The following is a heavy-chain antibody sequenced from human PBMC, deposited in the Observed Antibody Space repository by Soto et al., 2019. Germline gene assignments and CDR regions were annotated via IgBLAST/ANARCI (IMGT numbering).Heavy chain of an antibody. Sequence: SETLSLTCAVYGGSFSGYYWSWIRQPPGKGLEWIGEINHSGSTNYNPSLKSRVTISVDTSKNQFSLKLSSVTAADTAVYYCARDSTYDFWSGHSSPYFDYWGQGTLVTVSS. D-gene: IGHD3-3*01. CDR1: GGSFSGYY. CDR3: ARDSTYDFWSGHSSPYFDY. J-gene: IGHJ4*02. V-gene: IGHV4-34*01. CDR2: INHSGST.